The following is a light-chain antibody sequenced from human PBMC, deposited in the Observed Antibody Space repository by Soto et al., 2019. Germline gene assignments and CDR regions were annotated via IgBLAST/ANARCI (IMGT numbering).Light chain of an antibody. V-gene: IGKV1-39*01. CDR2: SAS. Sequence: DIQMTQSPPSLSASAGDRVSITCRTSQNIETYLNWYQHKPGQAPKLLISSASRLRSGVPSRFGGSGSGTEITLTISSLQPKDSATYYWQQSYSTPPAFGQGTNVEIK. J-gene: IGKJ2*01. CDR3: QQSYSTPPA. CDR1: QNIETY.